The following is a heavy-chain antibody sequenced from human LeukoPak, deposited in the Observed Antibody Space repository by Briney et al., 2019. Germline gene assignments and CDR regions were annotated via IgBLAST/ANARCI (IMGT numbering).Heavy chain of an antibody. J-gene: IGHJ5*02. CDR2: INLNSGGT. CDR1: GNTFTAYY. Sequence: ASVKVSCEASGNTFTAYYIHWVRQAPGQGLEWMGRINLNSGGTDYAQNFRGRVTLTRDTSISTAYMDLTRLRSDDTAVYYCASDQAGSVNSFDPWGQGTLVTVSS. V-gene: IGHV1-2*06. CDR3: ASDQAGSVNSFDP.